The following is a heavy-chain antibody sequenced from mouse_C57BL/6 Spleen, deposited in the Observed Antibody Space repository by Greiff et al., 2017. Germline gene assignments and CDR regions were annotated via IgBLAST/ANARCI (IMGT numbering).Heavy chain of an antibody. V-gene: IGHV1-18*01. CDR2: TNPNNGGT. CDR3: ARTGLTDHYAMNC. D-gene: IGHD4-1*01. J-gene: IGHJ4*01. Sequence: VHVKQSGPELVKPGASLKIPCKASGYTFTDYNMAWGKQSHGKSHEWIGDTNPNNGGTIYNQKFNGKATLTVEKSTSTAYMELRSLTSEDTAVYYCARTGLTDHYAMNCWGQGPSVPDSS. CDR1: GYTFTDYN.